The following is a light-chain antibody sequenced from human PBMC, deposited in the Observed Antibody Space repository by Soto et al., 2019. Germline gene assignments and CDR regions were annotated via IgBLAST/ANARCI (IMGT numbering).Light chain of an antibody. V-gene: IGKV1-17*01. CDR1: QGIRNG. CDR2: AAS. J-gene: IGKJ4*01. CDR3: LQHNSYPLT. Sequence: DIQMTQSPSSLSASVGDRVTITCRASQGIRNGLGWYQQKPGKAPKRLIYAASSLQSGVPSRFSGSGSGTEFTLTISSLQPEDFATHYCLQHNSYPLTFGGGTKVEIK.